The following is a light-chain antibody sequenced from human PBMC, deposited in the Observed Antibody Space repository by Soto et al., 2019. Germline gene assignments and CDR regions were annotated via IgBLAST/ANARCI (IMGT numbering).Light chain of an antibody. Sequence: DIQMTQSPSTLSASVGDRVTITCRAIQSVSSWLAWYQQKPGRAPRLLIYDASTLESGVPSRFSGSGSGTEFTLTISSLQPDDFATYYCQQYNNYSTFGQGTKVDIK. CDR3: QQYNNYST. J-gene: IGKJ1*01. CDR2: DAS. V-gene: IGKV1-5*01. CDR1: QSVSSW.